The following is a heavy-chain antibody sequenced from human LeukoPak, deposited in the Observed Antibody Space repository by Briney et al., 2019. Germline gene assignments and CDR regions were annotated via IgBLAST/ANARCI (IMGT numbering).Heavy chain of an antibody. CDR3: ARDRWIAVAGTIQKSPLFDP. CDR1: GYTFTSYY. Sequence: ASVKVSCKASGYTFTSYYMHWVRQAPGQGLEWMGIINPSGGSTSYAQKLQGRVTMTRDMSTSTVYMELSSLRSEDTAVYYCARDRWIAVAGTIQKSPLFDPWGQGTLVTVSS. D-gene: IGHD6-19*01. V-gene: IGHV1-46*01. J-gene: IGHJ5*02. CDR2: INPSGGST.